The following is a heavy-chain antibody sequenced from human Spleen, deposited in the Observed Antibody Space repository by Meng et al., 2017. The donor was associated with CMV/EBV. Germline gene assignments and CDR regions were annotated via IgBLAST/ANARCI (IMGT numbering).Heavy chain of an antibody. CDR2: IYYSGST. J-gene: IGHJ4*02. CDR3: ASFPPPGKQWLVTDY. CDR1: GGSISSSDYY. V-gene: IGHV4-30-4*08. D-gene: IGHD6-19*01. Sequence: QVQLQESGPGLVKSSQTLSLTCTVSGGSISSSDYYWSWIRQPPGKGLEWIGYIYYSGSTYYNPSLKSRVTISVDTSKNQFSLKLSSVTAADTAVYYCASFPPPGKQWLVTDYWGQGTLVTVSS.